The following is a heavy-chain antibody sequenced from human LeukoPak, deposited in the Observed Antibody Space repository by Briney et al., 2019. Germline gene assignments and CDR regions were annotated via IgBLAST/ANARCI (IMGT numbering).Heavy chain of an antibody. CDR2: ISFDGSNA. D-gene: IGHD1-26*01. CDR1: EFTISSYA. J-gene: IGHJ4*02. CDR3: AGGSYITQIDY. Sequence: PGRSLRLSCAASEFTISSYAMHWVRQAPGKGLEWVAVISFDGSNAYYANSVKGRFTISRDNSKNTLYLQMTSLRPEDTAVYYCAGGSYITQIDYWGQGTLITVSS. V-gene: IGHV3-30*03.